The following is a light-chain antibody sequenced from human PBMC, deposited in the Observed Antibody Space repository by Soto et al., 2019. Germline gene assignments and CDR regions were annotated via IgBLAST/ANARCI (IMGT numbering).Light chain of an antibody. V-gene: IGKV3-20*01. CDR3: QQYGSSPRT. Sequence: ESVLTQSPGTLSLSPGERATLSCRASQSVSSNYLAWYQQKPGQAPRLLIYGASSRATGIPDRFSGSGSGTDFTLSISRLESEDFAVYYCQQYGSSPRTFGQGTKVDIK. CDR2: GAS. CDR1: QSVSSNY. J-gene: IGKJ1*01.